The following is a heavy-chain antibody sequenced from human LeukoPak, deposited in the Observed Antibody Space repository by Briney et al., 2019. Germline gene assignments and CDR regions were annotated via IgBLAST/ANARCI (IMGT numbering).Heavy chain of an antibody. D-gene: IGHD4-23*01. CDR2: ISSSGSTI. V-gene: IGHV3-48*04. CDR1: GFTFSSYG. Sequence: GGSLRLSCAASGFTFSSYGMRWVRQAPGKGLEWVSYISSSGSTIYYADSVKGRFTISRDNAKNSLYLQMNSLRAEDTAVYYCARELYRPTTVVTPAGFDYWGQGTLVTVSS. CDR3: ARELYRPTTVVTPAGFDY. J-gene: IGHJ4*02.